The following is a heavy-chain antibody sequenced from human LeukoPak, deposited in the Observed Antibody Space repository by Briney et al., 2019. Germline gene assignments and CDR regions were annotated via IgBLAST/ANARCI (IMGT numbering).Heavy chain of an antibody. CDR2: ISYDGSNK. V-gene: IGHV3-30*18. CDR1: GFTFNSYG. CDR3: AKDATRTSGWYYFDY. D-gene: IGHD6-19*01. J-gene: IGHJ4*02. Sequence: GGSLRLSCAASGFTFNSYGMHWVRQAPGKGLEWVAVISYDGSNKYYADSVKGRFAISRDNSKNTLYLQMNSLRAEDTAVYYCAKDATRTSGWYYFDYWGQGTLVTASS.